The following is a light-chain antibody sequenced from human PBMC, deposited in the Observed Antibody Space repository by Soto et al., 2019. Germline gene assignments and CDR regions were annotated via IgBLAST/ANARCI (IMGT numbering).Light chain of an antibody. Sequence: ALTQPASVSGSPGQSITISCTGTSSDVGGYNYVSWYQHHPGKAPKLMIYEVSSRPSGVSNRFFGSKSGNTASLTISGLQTEDEADYFCSSYRTKSSVVFGGGTKLTVL. CDR3: SSYRTKSSVV. V-gene: IGLV2-14*01. J-gene: IGLJ2*01. CDR2: EVS. CDR1: SSDVGGYNY.